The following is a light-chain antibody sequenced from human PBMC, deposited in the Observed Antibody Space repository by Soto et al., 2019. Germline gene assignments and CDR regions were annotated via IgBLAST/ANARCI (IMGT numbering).Light chain of an antibody. CDR1: QTISSW. CDR2: KAS. J-gene: IGKJ1*01. Sequence: DIQMTQSPSTLSGSVGDRVTITCRASQTISSWLAWYQQKPGKAPKLLIYKASTLKSGVPSRFSGSGSGTEFPLTISSLQPDDFATYYCQQYNSYSEAFGQGTKVDLK. CDR3: QQYNSYSEA. V-gene: IGKV1-5*03.